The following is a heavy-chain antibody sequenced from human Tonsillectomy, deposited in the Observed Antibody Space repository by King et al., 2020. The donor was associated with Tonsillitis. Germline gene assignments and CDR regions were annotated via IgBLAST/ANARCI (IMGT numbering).Heavy chain of an antibody. V-gene: IGHV3-21*01. Sequence: VQLVESGGGLVKPGGSLRLSCAASGFTFSSYTMNWVRQTPGKVLEWVASITPTSTDIYYADSVKGRFTISRDNAKNSLYLQMNSLRAEDTALYYCTRDVDDYESGYDYGIYWGQGTLVTVSS. J-gene: IGHJ4*02. D-gene: IGHD5-12*01. CDR2: ITPTSTDI. CDR3: TRDVDDYESGYDYGIY. CDR1: GFTFSSYT.